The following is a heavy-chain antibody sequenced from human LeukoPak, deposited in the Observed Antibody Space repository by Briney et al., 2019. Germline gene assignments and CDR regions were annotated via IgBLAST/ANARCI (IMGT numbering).Heavy chain of an antibody. D-gene: IGHD3-3*01. CDR3: VRSMSGRNDL. J-gene: IGHJ5*02. CDR2: INVEGTRT. Sequence: GGSLRLSCAASGFTFSNYWVHWVRQAAGKGLVWVSRINVEGTRTDYADSVRGRFTISRDNAKNTLYLQMNGLTAEDTAIYYCVRSMSGRNDLWGQGTLVSVSS. CDR1: GFTFSNYW. V-gene: IGHV3-74*01.